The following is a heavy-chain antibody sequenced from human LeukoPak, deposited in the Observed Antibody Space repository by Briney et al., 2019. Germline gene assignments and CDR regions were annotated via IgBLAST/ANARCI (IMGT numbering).Heavy chain of an antibody. V-gene: IGHV3-21*04. CDR2: ISSSSSYI. CDR3: ARALTTRYYYYYYMDV. Sequence: GGSLRLSCAASGFTFSSYSMNWVRQAPGKGLEWVSSISSSSSYIYYADSVKGRFTISRDNAKNSLYLQMNSLRAEDTAVYYCARALTTRYYYYYYMDVWGKGTTVTISS. J-gene: IGHJ6*03. D-gene: IGHD4-17*01. CDR1: GFTFSSYS.